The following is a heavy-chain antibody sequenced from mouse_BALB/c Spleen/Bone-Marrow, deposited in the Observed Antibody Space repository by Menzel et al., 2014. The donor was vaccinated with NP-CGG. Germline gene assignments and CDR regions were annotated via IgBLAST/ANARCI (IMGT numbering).Heavy chain of an antibody. CDR2: INPGSGGT. J-gene: IGHJ4*01. V-gene: IGHV1-54*01. CDR3: ARCLTGTSALDF. CDR1: GYAFTNYL. Sequence: VKLMDSGAELVRPGTSVKVSCKASGYAFTNYLIEWVKQRPGQGLEWIGVINPGSGGTNYNEKFRGKATLTADKSSSTAYMQLSSLTSDDSAVYFCARCLTGTSALDFWGQGTSVTVSS. D-gene: IGHD4-1*01.